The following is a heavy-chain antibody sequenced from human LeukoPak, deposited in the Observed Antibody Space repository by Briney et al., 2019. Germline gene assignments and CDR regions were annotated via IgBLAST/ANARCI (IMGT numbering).Heavy chain of an antibody. CDR1: GPGFSSFV. CDR2: ISAYNGNT. D-gene: IGHD2/OR15-2a*01. CDR3: ARLRSMGYYYGMDV. V-gene: IGHV1-18*01. J-gene: IGHJ6*02. Sequence: ASVKVSCKTSGPGFSSFVIAWVRQAPGQGLEWMGWISAYNGNTNYAQKLQGIVTMTTDTSTSTAYMELRSLRSDDTAVYYCARLRSMGYYYGMDVWGQGTTVTVSS.